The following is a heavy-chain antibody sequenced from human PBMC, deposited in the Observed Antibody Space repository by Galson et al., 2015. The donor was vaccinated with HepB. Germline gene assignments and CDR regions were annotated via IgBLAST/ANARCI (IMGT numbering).Heavy chain of an antibody. J-gene: IGHJ3*02. CDR1: GYTFTSYD. V-gene: IGHV1-24*01. D-gene: IGHD2-21*02. Sequence: SCKASGYTFTSYDINWVRQAPGKGLEWMGGFDPEDGETIYAQKFQGRVTMTEDTSTDTAYMELSSLRSEDTAVYYCATVFDRVVTQGAALDIWGQGTMVTVSS. CDR3: ATVFDRVVTQGAALDI. CDR2: FDPEDGET.